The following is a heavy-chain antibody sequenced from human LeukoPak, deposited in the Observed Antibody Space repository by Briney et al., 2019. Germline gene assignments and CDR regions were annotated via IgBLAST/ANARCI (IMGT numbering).Heavy chain of an antibody. D-gene: IGHD1-26*01. CDR3: ARLIHSGTYPLDY. CDR1: GGPISSYF. CDR2: VYYSGST. Sequence: PSETLSLTCTVSGGPISSYFWSWIRQPPGQGLEWIGHVYYSGSTNYNPSLKSRVTISADMSKNQFSLELSSVTAADTAVYYCARLIHSGTYPLDYWGQGTLVTVSS. J-gene: IGHJ4*02. V-gene: IGHV4-59*12.